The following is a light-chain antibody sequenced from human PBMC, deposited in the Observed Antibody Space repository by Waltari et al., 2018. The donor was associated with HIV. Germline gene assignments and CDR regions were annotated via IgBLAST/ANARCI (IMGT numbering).Light chain of an antibody. CDR2: DAS. V-gene: IGKV3-15*01. CDR1: QSVSSN. J-gene: IGKJ1*01. CDR3: QQYNRVPPWT. Sequence: EIVMTQSPATLCVSPGERVTLSCRASQSVSSNVAWYQQKSGQAPRLLLYDASTRATGVPARFGGSGSGTEFTLTISSLQSEDYALYYCQQYNRVPPWTFGQGTKVESK.